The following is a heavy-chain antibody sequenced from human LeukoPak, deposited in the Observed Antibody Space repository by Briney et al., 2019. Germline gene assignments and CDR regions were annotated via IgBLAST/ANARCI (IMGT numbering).Heavy chain of an antibody. V-gene: IGHV3-7*01. D-gene: IGHD3-10*01. CDR1: GFTFSSYA. Sequence: GGSLRLSCAASGFTFSSYAMSWVRQAPGKGLEWVANIKQDGSEKYYVDSVKGRFTISRDNAKNSLYLQMNSLRAEDTAVYYCARDRGYWGQGTLVTVSS. CDR2: IKQDGSEK. J-gene: IGHJ4*02. CDR3: ARDRGY.